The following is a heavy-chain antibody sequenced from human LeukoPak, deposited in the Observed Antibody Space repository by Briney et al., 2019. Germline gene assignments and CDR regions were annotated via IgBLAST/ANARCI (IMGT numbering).Heavy chain of an antibody. Sequence: SETLSLTCAVYGGSFSGYYWSWIRQPPGEGLEWIGEISHSGSTNYNPSLKSRVTISVDTSKNQFSLKLSSVTAADTAVYYCAASPLAEDAFDIWGQGTMVTVSS. V-gene: IGHV4-34*01. CDR2: ISHSGST. CDR3: AASPLAEDAFDI. D-gene: IGHD1-14*01. J-gene: IGHJ3*02. CDR1: GGSFSGYY.